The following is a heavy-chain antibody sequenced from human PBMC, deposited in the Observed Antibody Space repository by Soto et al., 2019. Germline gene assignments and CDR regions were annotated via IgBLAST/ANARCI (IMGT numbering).Heavy chain of an antibody. J-gene: IGHJ4*02. CDR1: GYSFTSYW. CDR3: ARHPPYGSGSYCFDY. CDR2: IDPSDSYT. D-gene: IGHD3-10*01. Sequence: PGGSLKISCKGSGYSFTSYWISWVRQMPGKGLEWMGRIDPSDSYTNYSPSFQGHVTISADKSISTAYLQWSSLKASDTAMYYCARHPPYGSGSYCFDYWGQGTLVTVSS. V-gene: IGHV5-10-1*01.